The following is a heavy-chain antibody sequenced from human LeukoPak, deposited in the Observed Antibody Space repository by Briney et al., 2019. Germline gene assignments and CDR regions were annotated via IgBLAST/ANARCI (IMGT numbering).Heavy chain of an antibody. V-gene: IGHV3-9*01. Sequence: GGSLRLSCAASGFTFDDYAMHWVRQAPGKGLEWVSGISWNSGSIGYADSVKGRFTISRDNAKNSLYLQMNSLRAEDTALYYCAKDPGSTIFHGMDVWGQGTTVTVSS. CDR2: ISWNSGSI. CDR1: GFTFDDYA. J-gene: IGHJ6*02. D-gene: IGHD3-3*01. CDR3: AKDPGSTIFHGMDV.